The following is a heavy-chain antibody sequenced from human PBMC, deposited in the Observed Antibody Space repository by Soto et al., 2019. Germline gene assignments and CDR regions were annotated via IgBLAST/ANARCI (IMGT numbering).Heavy chain of an antibody. J-gene: IGHJ5*02. D-gene: IGHD6-19*01. Sequence: SGPTLVNPTQTLTLTCTFSGFSLSTSGVGVGWIGQPPGKALEWLALIYWNDDKRYSPSLKSRLTITKDTSKNQVVLTMTNMDPVDTATYYCAHRRQWLVHGGWFDPWGQGTLVTVSS. CDR1: GFSLSTSGVG. CDR2: IYWNDDK. CDR3: AHRRQWLVHGGWFDP. V-gene: IGHV2-5*01.